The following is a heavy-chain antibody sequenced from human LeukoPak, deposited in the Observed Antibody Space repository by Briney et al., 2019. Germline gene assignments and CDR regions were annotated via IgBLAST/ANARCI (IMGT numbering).Heavy chain of an antibody. CDR3: ARGGITMIVVATS. D-gene: IGHD3-22*01. V-gene: IGHV1-2*02. J-gene: IGHJ5*02. CDR2: INPNSGGT. Sequence: ASVKVSCKASRYTFTGYYMHWVRQAPGQGPEWMGWINPNSGGTNYAQKFQGRVTMTRDTSISTAYMELSRLRSDDTAVFYCARGGITMIVVATSWGQGSLVTVSS. CDR1: RYTFTGYY.